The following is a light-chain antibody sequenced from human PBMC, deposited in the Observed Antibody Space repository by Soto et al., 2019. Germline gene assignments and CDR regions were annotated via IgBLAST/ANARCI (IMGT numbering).Light chain of an antibody. CDR3: MQPLENFRT. Sequence: DIVMTQSPLSLRVTPGEPASISCRSSQSLLHSSGYNYVDWYMQKPGQSPQLMIYLGSNRASGVPDRLSGSGSDTYFTLEIRRVEADDGGVYDGMQPLENFRTFGQGTKVDIK. V-gene: IGKV2-28*01. CDR2: LGS. CDR1: QSLLHSSGYNY. J-gene: IGKJ1*01.